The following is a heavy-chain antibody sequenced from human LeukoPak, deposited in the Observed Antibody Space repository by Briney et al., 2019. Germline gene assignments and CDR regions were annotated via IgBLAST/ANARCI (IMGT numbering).Heavy chain of an antibody. V-gene: IGHV4-59*01. D-gene: IGHD1-1*01. CDR3: ARDPTTGTNTRGAFDI. Sequence: PSETLSLTCTVSGGSISSYYWSWIRQPPGKGLEWIAYIDDSGSTSYNPSLKSRVSISIDTPKNQFSLKLSSVTAADTAVYYCARDPTTGTNTRGAFDIWGQGTMVTVSS. CDR2: IDDSGST. CDR1: GGSISSYY. J-gene: IGHJ3*02.